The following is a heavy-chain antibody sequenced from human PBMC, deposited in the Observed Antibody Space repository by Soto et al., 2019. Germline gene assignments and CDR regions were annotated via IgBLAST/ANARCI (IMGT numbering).Heavy chain of an antibody. CDR1: GYSFTGYY. D-gene: IGHD3-16*01. CDR3: AREGMYHYETKDYYPSTYGLDV. CDR2: IFPESGGT. Sequence: QEQLMQSGAEVKKPGASVKVSCKSSGYSFTGYYLHWVRQAPGQGPEWMGWIFPESGGTKSAQKFQGRVTMTRDTSISTAYMELKRLRSDDTAVYFCAREGMYHYETKDYYPSTYGLDVWGQGTTVTVSS. J-gene: IGHJ6*02. V-gene: IGHV1-2*02.